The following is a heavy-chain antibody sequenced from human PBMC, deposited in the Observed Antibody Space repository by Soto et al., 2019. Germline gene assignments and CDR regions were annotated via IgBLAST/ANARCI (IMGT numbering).Heavy chain of an antibody. D-gene: IGHD2-15*01. CDR1: TYTFTNYW. V-gene: IGHV5-10-1*01. Sequence: GESLKISCRGSTYTFTNYWITWVRQVPGGGLEWMGRIDPSDSYTSYSPSFQGHVTMSADKSSSTAFLHWSSLKASDTATYYCARTLPPSSVGYYYGMDLWGQGNTVTVSS. CDR3: ARTLPPSSVGYYYGMDL. CDR2: IDPSDSYT. J-gene: IGHJ6*02.